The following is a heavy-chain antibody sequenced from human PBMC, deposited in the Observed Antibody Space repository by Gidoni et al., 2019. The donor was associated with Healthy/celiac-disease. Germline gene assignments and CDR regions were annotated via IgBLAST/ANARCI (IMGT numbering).Heavy chain of an antibody. CDR2: INPNSGGT. Sequence: QVQLVQSGAEVKKPGASVKVSCKASGYTFTGYYLHWVRQATGQGLEWMGWINPNSGGTNYAQKFQGRVTMTRDTSISTAYMELSRLRSDDTAVYYCARDQSSRDIVVVVAATTDDYWGQGTLVTVSS. V-gene: IGHV1-2*02. CDR1: GYTFTGYY. D-gene: IGHD2-15*01. J-gene: IGHJ4*02. CDR3: ARDQSSRDIVVVVAATTDDY.